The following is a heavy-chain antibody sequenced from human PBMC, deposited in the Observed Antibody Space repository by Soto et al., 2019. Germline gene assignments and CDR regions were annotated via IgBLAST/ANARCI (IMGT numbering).Heavy chain of an antibody. V-gene: IGHV4-34*01. Sequence: SETLSLTCAVYGGSFSCNYWSWIRQPPGKGLEWIGEINPSGSARYNPSLKSRVTISADASKKQFSLKVYSVTAADTAVYYCARDYSSGFDYWGQGTLVTVSS. D-gene: IGHD6-19*01. CDR3: ARDYSSGFDY. CDR2: INPSGSA. J-gene: IGHJ4*02. CDR1: GGSFSCNY.